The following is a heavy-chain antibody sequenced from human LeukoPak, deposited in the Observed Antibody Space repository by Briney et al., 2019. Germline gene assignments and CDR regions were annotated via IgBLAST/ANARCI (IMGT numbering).Heavy chain of an antibody. CDR1: GFTFSSYA. CDR2: IKSKVDGGTI. J-gene: IGHJ4*02. Sequence: PGGSLRLSCAASGFTFSSYAMHWVRQAPGKGLEWVGRIKSKVDGGTIDYAAPVKGRFTISRDDSKNTLYLHMNSLKTEDTAVYYCTKDPPLTGGVYSAYWGQGTLVTVSS. CDR3: TKDPPLTGGVYSAY. D-gene: IGHD7-27*01. V-gene: IGHV3-15*07.